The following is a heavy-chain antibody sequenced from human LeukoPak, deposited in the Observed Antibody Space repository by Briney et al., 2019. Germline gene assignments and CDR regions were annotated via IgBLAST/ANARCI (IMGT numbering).Heavy chain of an antibody. CDR2: ISGSGGST. D-gene: IGHD3-3*01. Sequence: GGSLRLSCAASGFTFSSYAMSWVRQAPGKGLEWVSAISGSGGSTYYADSVKGRFTISRDNSKNTLYLQMNSLRAEDTAVYYCAKAANYDFWSGYYNFDYWGQGTLVTVSS. V-gene: IGHV3-23*01. CDR1: GFTFSSYA. J-gene: IGHJ4*02. CDR3: AKAANYDFWSGYYNFDY.